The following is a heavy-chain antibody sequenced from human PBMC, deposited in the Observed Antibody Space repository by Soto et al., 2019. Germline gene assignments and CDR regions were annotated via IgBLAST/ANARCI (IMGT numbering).Heavy chain of an antibody. Sequence: GGSLRLSCAASEFTCSSYAMSWVRQAPGKGLEWVSAISGSGGSTYYADSVKGRFTISRDNSKNTLYLQMNSLRAEDTAVYYCAKGAPLYDFWSGYYTEGAFDIWGQGTMVTVSS. CDR2: ISGSGGST. V-gene: IGHV3-23*01. J-gene: IGHJ3*02. CDR1: EFTCSSYA. D-gene: IGHD3-3*01. CDR3: AKGAPLYDFWSGYYTEGAFDI.